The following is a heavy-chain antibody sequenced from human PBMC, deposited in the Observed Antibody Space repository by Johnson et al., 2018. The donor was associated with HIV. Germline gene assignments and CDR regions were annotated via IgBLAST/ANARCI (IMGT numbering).Heavy chain of an antibody. CDR3: ARDTVRGELELPDGFDI. D-gene: IGHD1-7*01. Sequence: EVQLVESGGGVVRPGGSLRLSCAASGFTFDDYGMSWVRQAPGKGLEWVSGINWNGGNTGYADSVKGRFIISRDNAKNSLYLQMNSLRAEDTALYYCARDTVRGELELPDGFDIWGQGTMVTVSS. CDR2: INWNGGNT. J-gene: IGHJ3*02. V-gene: IGHV3-20*04. CDR1: GFTFDDYG.